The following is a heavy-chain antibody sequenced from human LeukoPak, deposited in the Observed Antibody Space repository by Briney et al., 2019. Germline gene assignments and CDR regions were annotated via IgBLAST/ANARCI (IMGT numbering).Heavy chain of an antibody. CDR3: ARLGSSDI. V-gene: IGHV1-2*02. D-gene: IGHD3-16*01. J-gene: IGHJ3*02. Sequence: ASVKVSCKASGYTFTAFYIHWVRQAPGQGLEWMGWINPNRGGTNYAQKFHGRVTMTRDTSISTAYMQLSRLTSDDTAVYYCARLGSSDIWGQGTMVSVSS. CDR2: INPNRGGT. CDR1: GYTFTAFY.